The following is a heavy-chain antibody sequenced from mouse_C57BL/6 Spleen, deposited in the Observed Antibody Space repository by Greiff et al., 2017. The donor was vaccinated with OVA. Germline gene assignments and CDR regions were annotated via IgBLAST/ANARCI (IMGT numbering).Heavy chain of an antibody. CDR1: GFSLTSYG. Sequence: VKLVESGPGLVAPSQSLSITCTVSGFSLTSYGVHWVRQPPGKGLEWLVVIWSDGSTTYNSALKSRLSISKDNSKSQVFLKMNSLQTDDTAMYYCARQDYGSSYENYAMDYWGQGTSVTVSS. CDR3: ARQDYGSSYENYAMDY. J-gene: IGHJ4*01. CDR2: IWSDGST. D-gene: IGHD1-1*01. V-gene: IGHV2-6-1*01.